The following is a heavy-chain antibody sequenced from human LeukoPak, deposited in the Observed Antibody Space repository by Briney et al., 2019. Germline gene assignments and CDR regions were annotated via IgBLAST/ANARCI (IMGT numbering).Heavy chain of an antibody. CDR1: GFTFSNAW. D-gene: IGHD3-22*01. Sequence: GGSLRLSCAASGFTFSNAWMSWVRQAPGKGLEWVSGISGSGDNTYYADSVKGRFTISRDNSKNTLYVQVNSLGTEDTAAYYCAKGSYYDSSGSFYFDYWGQGALVTVSS. V-gene: IGHV3-23*01. CDR3: AKGSYYDSSGSFYFDY. J-gene: IGHJ4*02. CDR2: ISGSGDNT.